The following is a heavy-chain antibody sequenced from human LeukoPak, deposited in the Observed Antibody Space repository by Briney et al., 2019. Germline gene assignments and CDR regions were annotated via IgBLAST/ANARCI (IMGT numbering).Heavy chain of an antibody. V-gene: IGHV4-31*03. J-gene: IGHJ4*02. CDR1: GGSVSSGGYY. Sequence: PSQTLSLTCTVSGGSVSSGGYYWSWIRQHPGEGLERIGYIYYSGTTYYNPSLKSRLTISLDTSKNQFSLKLTSVTAADTAVYYCATAAQNWNNAPYFDFWGQETLVTVSS. D-gene: IGHD1/OR15-1a*01. CDR3: ATAAQNWNNAPYFDF. CDR2: IYYSGTT.